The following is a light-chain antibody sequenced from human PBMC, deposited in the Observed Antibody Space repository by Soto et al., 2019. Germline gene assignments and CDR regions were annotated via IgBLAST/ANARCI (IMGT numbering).Light chain of an antibody. CDR1: QSINSC. J-gene: IGKJ4*01. CDR2: KAS. Sequence: DIQMTQSPSTLSASVGERVTITCRASQSINSCLAWYQQKPGKAPKLLIYKASSLQNGVSSGFSGSGSGTEFPLTIRGLQPEDFATYYCQQYHNCPLTFGGGTKVEIK. CDR3: QQYHNCPLT. V-gene: IGKV1-5*03.